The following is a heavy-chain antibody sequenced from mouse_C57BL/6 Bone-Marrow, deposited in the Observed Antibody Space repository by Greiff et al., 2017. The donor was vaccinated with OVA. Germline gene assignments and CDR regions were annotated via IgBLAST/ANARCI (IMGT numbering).Heavy chain of an antibody. J-gene: IGHJ2*01. V-gene: IGHV1-55*01. CDR2: IYPGSGST. CDR3: ARGADFDY. CDR1: GYTFTSYW. Sequence: VQLQQPGAELVKPGASVKMSCKASGYTFTSYWITWVKQRPGQGLEWIGDIYPGSGSTNYNEKFKSKATLTVDKSSSTAYMQLSSLTSEDSAVYYCARGADFDYWGQGTTLTVSS.